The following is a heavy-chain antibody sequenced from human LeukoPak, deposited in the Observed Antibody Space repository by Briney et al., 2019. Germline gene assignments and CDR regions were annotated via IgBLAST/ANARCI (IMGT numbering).Heavy chain of an antibody. CDR2: IKSKNNGWTT. J-gene: IGHJ3*02. Sequence: GGSLRLSCAASGFTFSNAWMSWVRQAPWKGPEWVAHIKSKNNGWTTDYGARVKGRFTISRDNSKNTLYLQMNSLRAEDTAEYYCARAQPTSSWTAFDIWGQGTMVTVSS. CDR3: ARAQPTSSWTAFDI. CDR1: GFTFSNAW. V-gene: IGHV3-15*01. D-gene: IGHD6-13*01.